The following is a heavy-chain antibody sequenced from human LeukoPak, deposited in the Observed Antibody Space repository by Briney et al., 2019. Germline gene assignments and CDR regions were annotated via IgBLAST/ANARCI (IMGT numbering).Heavy chain of an antibody. CDR3: AFSLEPPQTYYYYGMDV. CDR1: GFTFSSYG. D-gene: IGHD1-1*01. CDR2: ISYDGSNK. J-gene: IGHJ6*02. Sequence: TGGSLRLSCAASGFTFSSYGMHWVRQAPGKGLEWVAVISYDGSNKYYADSVKGRFTISRDNSKNTLYLQMNSLRAEDTAVYYCAFSLEPPQTYYYYGMDVWGQGTTVTVSS. V-gene: IGHV3-30*03.